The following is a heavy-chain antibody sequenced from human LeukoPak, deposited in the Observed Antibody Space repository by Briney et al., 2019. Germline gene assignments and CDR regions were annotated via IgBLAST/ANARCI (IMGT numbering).Heavy chain of an antibody. V-gene: IGHV3-21*01. D-gene: IGHD3-10*02. J-gene: IGHJ4*02. CDR2: ISSSSSYI. CDR1: GFTFSTYS. CDR3: ARGTMFPYYFDY. Sequence: GGSLRLSCAASGFTFSTYSMRWVRQAPGKGLEWVSFISSSSSYIYYAGSVKGRFTISRDNAKNSLYLHMNSLRAEDTAVYYCARGTMFPYYFDYWGQGTLVTVSS.